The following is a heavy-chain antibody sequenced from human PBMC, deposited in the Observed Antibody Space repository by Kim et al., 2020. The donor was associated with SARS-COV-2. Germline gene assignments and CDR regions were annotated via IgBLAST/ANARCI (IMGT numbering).Heavy chain of an antibody. Sequence: ADSVKGRFTISRDNSKNTLYLQMNSLRAEDTAVYYCAKDRSIAALNWFDPWGQGTLVTVSS. V-gene: IGHV3-23*01. J-gene: IGHJ5*02. CDR3: AKDRSIAALNWFDP. D-gene: IGHD6-6*01.